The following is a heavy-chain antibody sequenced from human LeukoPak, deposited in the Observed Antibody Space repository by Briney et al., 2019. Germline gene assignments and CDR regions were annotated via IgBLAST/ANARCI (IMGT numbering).Heavy chain of an antibody. CDR2: ISYDGSNK. Sequence: GKSRRPSCAASGFTFSSYGMHWVRQAPGKGLEWVAVISYDGSNKYYTDSVKGRFTISRDNSKNTLYLQMNSLRAEDTAVYYCAKSPLRRNDFWSGYPRGGMDVWGQGTTVTVSS. CDR3: AKSPLRRNDFWSGYPRGGMDV. J-gene: IGHJ6*02. V-gene: IGHV3-30*18. D-gene: IGHD3-3*01. CDR1: GFTFSSYG.